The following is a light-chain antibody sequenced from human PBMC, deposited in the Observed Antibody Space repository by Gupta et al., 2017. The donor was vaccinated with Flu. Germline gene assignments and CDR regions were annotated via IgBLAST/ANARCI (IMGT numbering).Light chain of an antibody. CDR2: FAS. J-gene: IGKJ5*01. V-gene: IGKV1-5*03. Sequence: RNTSHSLASSSNNSWLAWYQQKPGKGPKLLIYFASTLQDGVSARFSGSGSGTEFTLTISRLQAEDAAIYYCHQYSSNPITFGQGTRLEIK. CDR1: SSNNSW. CDR3: HQYSSNPIT.